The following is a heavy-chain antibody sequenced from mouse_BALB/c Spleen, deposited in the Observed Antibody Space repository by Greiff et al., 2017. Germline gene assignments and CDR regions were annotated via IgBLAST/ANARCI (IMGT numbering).Heavy chain of an antibody. J-gene: IGHJ4*01. CDR2: ISSGSSTI. D-gene: IGHD2-1*01. CDR1: GFTFSSFG. V-gene: IGHV5-17*02. CDR3: ARSPYGNIYAMDY. Sequence: EVKLQESGGGLVQPGGSRKLSCAASGFTFSSFGMHWVRQAPEKGLEWVAYISSGSSTIYYADTVKGRFTISRDNPKNTLFLQMTSLRSEDTAMYYCARSPYGNIYAMDYWGQGTSVTVSS.